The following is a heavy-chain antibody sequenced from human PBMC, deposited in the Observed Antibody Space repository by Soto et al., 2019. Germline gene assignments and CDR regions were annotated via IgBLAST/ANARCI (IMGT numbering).Heavy chain of an antibody. J-gene: IGHJ6*03. CDR1: GGSFSGYQ. CDR3: ARGLMLWFGELSRRGGYYYDMDV. V-gene: IGHV4-34*01. Sequence: QVQLQQWGAGLLKPSETLYLTCAVYGGSFSGYQWSWIRQTPGKGLEWIGEINDSGNINYNPSLKSRLTILLDTPKKEISLKLSSVTAADSAVYYCARGLMLWFGELSRRGGYYYDMDVWGKGTTVTVSS. D-gene: IGHD3-10*01. CDR2: INDSGNI.